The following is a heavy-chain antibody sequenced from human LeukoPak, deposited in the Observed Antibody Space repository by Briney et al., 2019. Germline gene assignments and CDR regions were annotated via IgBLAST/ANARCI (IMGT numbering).Heavy chain of an antibody. Sequence: GGSLRLSCAASGYILSSYWMSWVRQAPGKGLEWVAIIKQDGSEAYYVDSVKGRFTVSRDNAKNSLYLQMNSLRAEDTAVYYCARDTSSIVGPRFDYWGQGTLVTVSS. CDR1: GYILSSYW. D-gene: IGHD1-26*01. J-gene: IGHJ4*02. CDR2: IKQDGSEA. CDR3: ARDTSSIVGPRFDY. V-gene: IGHV3-7*01.